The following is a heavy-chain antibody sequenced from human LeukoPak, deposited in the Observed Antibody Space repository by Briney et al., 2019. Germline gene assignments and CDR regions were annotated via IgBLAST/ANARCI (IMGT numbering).Heavy chain of an antibody. CDR1: GGSISSGSYY. Sequence: PSETLSLTCTVSGGSISSGSYYWSWIRQPPGKGLEWIGEINHSGSTNYNPSLKSRVTISVDTSKNQFSLKLSSVTAADTAVYYCARGPQAPVAAAGTSGLYYYMDVWGKGTTVTVSS. D-gene: IGHD6-13*01. V-gene: IGHV4-39*07. CDR3: ARGPQAPVAAAGTSGLYYYMDV. J-gene: IGHJ6*03. CDR2: INHSGST.